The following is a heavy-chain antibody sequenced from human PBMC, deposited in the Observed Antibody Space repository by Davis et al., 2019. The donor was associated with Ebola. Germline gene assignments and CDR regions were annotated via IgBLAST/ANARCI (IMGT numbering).Heavy chain of an antibody. Sequence: SETLSLTCTVSGDSITDYYWSWIRQPPGKGLEWIGYIHYSGDTKSNPSLKSRVTISVDTSKNQFSLKLNSVTAADTAVFYCARSNYGSGSYDSWGQGALVTVSS. V-gene: IGHV4-59*01. CDR2: IHYSGDT. D-gene: IGHD3-10*01. J-gene: IGHJ5*01. CDR1: GDSITDYY. CDR3: ARSNYGSGSYDS.